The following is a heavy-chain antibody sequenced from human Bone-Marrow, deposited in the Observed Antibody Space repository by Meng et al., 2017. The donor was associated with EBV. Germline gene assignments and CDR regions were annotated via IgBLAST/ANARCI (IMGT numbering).Heavy chain of an antibody. Sequence: QVQLQEPGPGRVKPSGTLSLPCAVSGGSISSSTWWSWVRQSPGEGLEWIGEIHHVGSTNYNPSLKSRVTISIDKSKKQFSLKLSSVTAADTAVYYCARRDYYDDTGYFDYWGQGTLVTVSS. D-gene: IGHD3-16*01. V-gene: IGHV4-4*02. CDR1: GGSISSSTW. CDR3: ARRDYYDDTGYFDY. CDR2: IHHVGST. J-gene: IGHJ4*02.